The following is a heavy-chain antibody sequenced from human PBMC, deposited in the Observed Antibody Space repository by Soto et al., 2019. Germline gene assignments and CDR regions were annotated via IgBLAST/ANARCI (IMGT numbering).Heavy chain of an antibody. CDR1: GFTFSSYS. J-gene: IGHJ5*01. Sequence: EVQLVESGGGLVQPGGSLKLSCAASGFTFSSYSMNWVRQAPGKGLEWVASIRSSSSYIYYVNSVKGRFTISRDNAKNSLYLQMNSLRVEDTAVYYCARAPVEIVATSLYWFDSWGQGTLVTVSS. D-gene: IGHD5-12*01. V-gene: IGHV3-21*01. CDR3: ARAPVEIVATSLYWFDS. CDR2: IRSSSSYI.